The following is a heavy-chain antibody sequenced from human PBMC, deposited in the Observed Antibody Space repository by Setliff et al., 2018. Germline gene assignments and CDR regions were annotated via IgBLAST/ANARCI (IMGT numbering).Heavy chain of an antibody. CDR3: ARHPSSGSYYGGSIFYFDD. CDR1: GGSISSGSNY. J-gene: IGHJ4*02. Sequence: PSETLSLTCTVSGGSISSGSNYWSWIRQPAGRGLEWIGHIDPSGNTNYHPSLKSRVTISGDTSKNQFSLKLSFVTAADTAVYYCARHPSSGSYYGGSIFYFDDWGPGILVTVSS. CDR2: IDPSGNT. V-gene: IGHV4-61*09. D-gene: IGHD1-26*01.